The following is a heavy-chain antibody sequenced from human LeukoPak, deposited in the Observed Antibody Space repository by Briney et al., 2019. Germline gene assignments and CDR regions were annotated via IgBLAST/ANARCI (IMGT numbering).Heavy chain of an antibody. CDR1: GGTFTSDA. Sequence: ASVKVSCKTSGGTFTSDAISWVRQAPGQGLEWMGGIIHIFDSPNYAQKFQDRLTITTDESTTTAYMELSSLTSDDTAIYYCAVGIVPAAHLDHWGQGTLVTVSS. D-gene: IGHD2-2*01. J-gene: IGHJ4*02. CDR3: AVGIVPAAHLDH. V-gene: IGHV1-69*05. CDR2: IIHIFDSP.